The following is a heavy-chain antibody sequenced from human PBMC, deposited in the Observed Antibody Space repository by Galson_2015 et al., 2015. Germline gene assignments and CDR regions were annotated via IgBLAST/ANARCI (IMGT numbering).Heavy chain of an antibody. CDR1: GFIFSDYY. V-gene: IGHV3-11*06. CDR2: ITDRRTYT. Sequence: SLRLSCAASGFIFSDYYMSWIRQAPGKGLEWDAHITDRRTYTNYADSVKGRFTVSRDNAQNSLFLRMNSLTAEDTAVYYCARSLEILPPDYWGRGTLVTVSS. CDR3: ARSLEILPPDY. J-gene: IGHJ4*02. D-gene: IGHD1-7*01.